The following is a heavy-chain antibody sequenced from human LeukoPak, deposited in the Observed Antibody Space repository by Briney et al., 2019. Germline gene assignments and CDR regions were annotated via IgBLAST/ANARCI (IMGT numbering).Heavy chain of an antibody. CDR2: MKQDGSEK. CDR3: AREATFWSGYYLYNWFDP. CDR1: GFTFSSYW. D-gene: IGHD3-3*01. V-gene: IGHV3-7*01. Sequence: GGSLRLSCAASGFTFSSYWMSWVRQAPGKGREWVANMKQDGSEKYYVDSVKGRFTISRDNAKNSLYLQMNSLRAEDTAVYYCAREATFWSGYYLYNWFDPWGQGTLVTVSS. J-gene: IGHJ5*02.